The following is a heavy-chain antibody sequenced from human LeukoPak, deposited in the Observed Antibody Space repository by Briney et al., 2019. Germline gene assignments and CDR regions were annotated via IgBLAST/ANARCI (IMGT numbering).Heavy chain of an antibody. CDR1: GFTFSSYA. CDR2: ISGSGDNT. Sequence: GVLRFSCAASGFTFSSYAMSWVRQAPGKGLEWVSGISGSGDNTYYADSVKGRFTISRDNSKNTLYLQMNSLRADDTAVYYCAKGGLVHRFDPWGQGTLVTVSS. V-gene: IGHV3-23*01. CDR3: AKGGLVHRFDP. J-gene: IGHJ5*02.